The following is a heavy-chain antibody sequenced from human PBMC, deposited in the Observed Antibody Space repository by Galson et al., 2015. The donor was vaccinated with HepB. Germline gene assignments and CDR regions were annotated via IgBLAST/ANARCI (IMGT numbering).Heavy chain of an antibody. Sequence: SLRLSCAASGFTFSTYSMNWVRQAPGKGLEWVSYITSSSRNMYYADSVKGRFTISRDNAKNSLYLQMNRLRVEDTAVYYCAKDRGYSSSWYLGPYYYYGLDVWGRGTTVTVSS. CDR3: AKDRGYSSSWYLGPYYYYGLDV. J-gene: IGHJ6*02. CDR2: ITSSSRNM. CDR1: GFTFSTYS. D-gene: IGHD6-13*01. V-gene: IGHV3-21*01.